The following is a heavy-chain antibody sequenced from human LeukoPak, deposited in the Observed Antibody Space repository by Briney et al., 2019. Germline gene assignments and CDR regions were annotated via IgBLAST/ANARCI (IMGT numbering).Heavy chain of an antibody. V-gene: IGHV3-7*01. J-gene: IGHJ4*02. CDR1: GFTFSSDW. CDR2: IKPDEGEK. D-gene: IGHD3-9*01. CDR3: AKVYDILTGYYSPSDY. Sequence: PGGSLRLSCAASGFTFSSDWMIWVRQAPGKGLEWVANIKPDEGEKYYVDSVKGRFTVSRDNSKNTLYVQMNSLRAEDTAVYYCAKVYDILTGYYSPSDYWGQGTLVTVSS.